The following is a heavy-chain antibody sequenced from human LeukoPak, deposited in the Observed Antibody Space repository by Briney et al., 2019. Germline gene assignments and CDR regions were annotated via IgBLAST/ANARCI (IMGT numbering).Heavy chain of an antibody. CDR2: IDQGGSVR. CDR1: GFCFSTSW. Sequence: GGCLRLACAASGFCFSTSWMGSVSQTRKDGLGFVANIDQGGSVRNYMASLKGGCTISRDNAKKSLYLEINSLRADDTAVYYCARDPESSSFDLGGRGALVTVSS. J-gene: IGHJ4*02. CDR3: ARDPESSSFDL. V-gene: IGHV3-7*01. D-gene: IGHD6-13*01.